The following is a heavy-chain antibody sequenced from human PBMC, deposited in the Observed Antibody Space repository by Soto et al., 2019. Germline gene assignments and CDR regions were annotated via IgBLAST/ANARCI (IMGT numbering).Heavy chain of an antibody. D-gene: IGHD1-1*01. J-gene: IGHJ4*02. V-gene: IGHV3-21*01. CDR2: ISSSSSYI. CDR1: GFTFSSYS. CDR3: CLNWNDEGGLDY. Sequence: LRLSCAASGFTFSSYSMNWVRQAPGKGLEWVSSISSSSSYIYYADSVKGRFTISRDNAKNSLYLQMNSLRAEDTAVYYCCLNWNDEGGLDYWGQGTLVTVSS.